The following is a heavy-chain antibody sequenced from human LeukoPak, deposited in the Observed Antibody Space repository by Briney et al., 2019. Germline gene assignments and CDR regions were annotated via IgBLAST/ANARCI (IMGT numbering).Heavy chain of an antibody. V-gene: IGHV1-69*05. D-gene: IGHD4-17*01. CDR2: IIPIFGTA. Sequence: SVKVSCKASGGTFSSYAISWVRQAPGQGLEWMGGIIPIFGTANYAQKFQGRVTITTDESTSTAYMELSGLRSEATAVYYCARDHGDFLFDYWGQGTLVTVSS. CDR3: ARDHGDFLFDY. J-gene: IGHJ4*02. CDR1: GGTFSSYA.